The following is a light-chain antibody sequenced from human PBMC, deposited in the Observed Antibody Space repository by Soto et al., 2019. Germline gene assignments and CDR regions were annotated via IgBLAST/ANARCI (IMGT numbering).Light chain of an antibody. J-gene: IGKJ3*01. CDR1: QSVTSSY. V-gene: IGKV3-20*01. CDR3: QQYGSSPFT. CDR2: GAS. Sequence: EIVLTQSPGTLSLSPGERLTLSCRASQSVTSSYFAWYQHKPGQAPRLLIYGASTKATGTPDRFSGSGSGTDFTLTSSRLAPEDFAVDYCQQYGSSPFTFGPGTKVDIK.